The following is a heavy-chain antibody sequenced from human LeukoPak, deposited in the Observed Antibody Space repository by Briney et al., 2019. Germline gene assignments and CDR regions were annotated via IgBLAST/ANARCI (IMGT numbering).Heavy chain of an antibody. D-gene: IGHD2-2*01. CDR3: ARVVTPRYCTTPSCYWKGWFDP. Sequence: SGKVSCKASGGTFRRYAMRWVRQAPGQGLEWKGGIIPMFGTANYAQNFQGRGTITADESTGTASMALSSLSSEDTAVYYRARVVTPRYCTTPSCYWKGWFDPWGQGTLVTVSS. V-gene: IGHV1-69*13. CDR2: IIPMFGTA. J-gene: IGHJ5*02. CDR1: GGTFRRYA.